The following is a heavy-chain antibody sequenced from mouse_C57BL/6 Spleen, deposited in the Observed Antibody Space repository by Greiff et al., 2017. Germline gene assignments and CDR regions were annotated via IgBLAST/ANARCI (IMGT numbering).Heavy chain of an antibody. CDR3: ARIYDGYYGAMDY. CDR2: ISNLAYSI. CDR1: GFTFSDYG. D-gene: IGHD2-3*01. J-gene: IGHJ4*01. V-gene: IGHV5-15*01. Sequence: EVKLVESGGGLVQPGGSLKLSCAASGFTFSDYGMAWVRQAPRKGPEWVAFISNLAYSIYYADTVTGRFTISRENAKNTLYLEMSSLRSEDTAMYYCARIYDGYYGAMDYWGQGTSVTGSS.